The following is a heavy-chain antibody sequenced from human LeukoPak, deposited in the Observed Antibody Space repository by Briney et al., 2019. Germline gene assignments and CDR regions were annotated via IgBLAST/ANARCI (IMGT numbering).Heavy chain of an antibody. CDR1: DGSISSYF. V-gene: IGHV4-59*01. Sequence: SETLSLTCTVSDGSISSYFWSWIRQPPGKGLEWIGYVYYSGSTNYNPSLKSRVTISVDTSKKQFSLKLSSATAADTAVYYCARVLDLSKRGLDAFDIWGQGTMVTVSS. CDR2: VYYSGST. D-gene: IGHD3-16*01. J-gene: IGHJ3*02. CDR3: ARVLDLSKRGLDAFDI.